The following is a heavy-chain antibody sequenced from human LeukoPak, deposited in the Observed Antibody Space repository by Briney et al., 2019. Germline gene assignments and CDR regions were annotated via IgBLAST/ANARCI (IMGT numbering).Heavy chain of an antibody. J-gene: IGHJ6*02. V-gene: IGHV3-23*01. D-gene: IGHD1-26*01. CDR1: GFTFSSYA. Sequence: PGGSLRLSCAASGFTFSSYAMSWVRQAPGRGLEWVSAISGSGGSTYYADSVKGRFTISRDNSKNTLYLQMNSLRAEDTAVYYCAKALGSGSYSWYYGMDVWGQGTTVTVSS. CDR2: ISGSGGST. CDR3: AKALGSGSYSWYYGMDV.